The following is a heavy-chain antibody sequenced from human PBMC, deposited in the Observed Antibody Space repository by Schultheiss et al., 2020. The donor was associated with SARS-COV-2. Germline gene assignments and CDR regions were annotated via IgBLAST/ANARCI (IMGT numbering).Heavy chain of an antibody. CDR3: AREGSTTGTTSGYYYGMDV. CDR2: INHSGST. Sequence: SETLSLTCAVYGGSFSGYYWSWIRQPPGKGLEWIGEINHSGSTNYNPSLKSRVTISVDKSKNQFSLKLSSVTAADTAVYYCAREGSTTGTTSGYYYGMDVWGQGTTVTVSS. D-gene: IGHD1-1*01. CDR1: GGSFSGYY. J-gene: IGHJ6*02. V-gene: IGHV4-34*01.